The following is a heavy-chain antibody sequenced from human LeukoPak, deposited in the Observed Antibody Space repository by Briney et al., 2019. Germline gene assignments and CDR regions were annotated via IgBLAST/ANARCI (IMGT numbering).Heavy chain of an antibody. D-gene: IGHD3-9*01. CDR2: ISGSGGST. CDR1: GFTFSSYA. CDR3: AKEGIYDILTGWLDY. V-gene: IGHV3-23*01. Sequence: GGFLRLSCAASGFTFSSYAMSWVRQAPGKGLEWVSAISGSGGSTYYADSVKGRFTISRDNSKNTLYLQMNSLRAEDTAVYYCAKEGIYDILTGWLDYWGQGTLVTVSS. J-gene: IGHJ4*02.